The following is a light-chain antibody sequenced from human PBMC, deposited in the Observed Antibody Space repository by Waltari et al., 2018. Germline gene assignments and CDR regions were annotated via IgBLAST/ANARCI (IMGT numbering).Light chain of an antibody. CDR2: YDG. CDR3: QVWDTASNHVV. CDR1: DIGSKS. Sequence: SYVMTQAPAVSVAPGETASLTCGGHDIGSKSVHWYQQKPAQAPVLVIYYDGGRPSGIPERFSASNSGNTATLTIARVEAADEADFYCQVWDTASNHVVFGGGTKLTVL. V-gene: IGLV3-21*04. J-gene: IGLJ2*01.